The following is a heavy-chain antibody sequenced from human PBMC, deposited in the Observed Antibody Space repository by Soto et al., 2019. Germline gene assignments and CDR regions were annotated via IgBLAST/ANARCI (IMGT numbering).Heavy chain of an antibody. Sequence: EVQLLESEGGLVQPGGSLRLSCAASGFTFSSYAMSWVRQAPGKGLEWVSAISGSGGSTYYADSVKGRFTISRDNSKKTLDLQMTSLRAEDTAVYYCAKVGEQLVFGWFDPWGQGTLVTVSS. CDR1: GFTFSSYA. CDR3: AKVGEQLVFGWFDP. CDR2: ISGSGGST. D-gene: IGHD6-6*01. J-gene: IGHJ5*02. V-gene: IGHV3-23*01.